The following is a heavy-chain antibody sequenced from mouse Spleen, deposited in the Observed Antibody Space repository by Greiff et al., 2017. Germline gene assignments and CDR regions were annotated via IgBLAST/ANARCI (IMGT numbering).Heavy chain of an antibody. CDR2: ISGGGSYT. Sequence: EVKLVESGGGLVKPGGSLKLSCAASGFTFSSYGMSWVRQTPEKRLEWVATISGGGSYTYYPDSVKGRFTISRDNAKNNLYLQMSSLRSEDTALYYCARQRVLYGNYGYYAMDYWGQGTSVTVSS. D-gene: IGHD2-1*01. CDR1: GFTFSSYG. J-gene: IGHJ4*01. V-gene: IGHV5-9-2*01. CDR3: ARQRVLYGNYGYYAMDY.